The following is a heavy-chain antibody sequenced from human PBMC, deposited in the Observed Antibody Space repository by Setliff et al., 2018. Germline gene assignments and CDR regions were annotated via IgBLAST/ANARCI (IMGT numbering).Heavy chain of an antibody. CDR3: ARESRYYYDNLGTLDY. D-gene: IGHD3-22*01. CDR2: IYSSGST. Sequence: LSLTCTVSGGSISSGSYYWSWIRQPAGKGLEWIGYIYSSGSTYYNPSLKSRVSISVDTSKNQFSLKLSSVTAADTAVYYCARESRYYYDNLGTLDYWGQGTLVTVSS. V-gene: IGHV4-30-4*08. J-gene: IGHJ4*02. CDR1: GGSISSGSYY.